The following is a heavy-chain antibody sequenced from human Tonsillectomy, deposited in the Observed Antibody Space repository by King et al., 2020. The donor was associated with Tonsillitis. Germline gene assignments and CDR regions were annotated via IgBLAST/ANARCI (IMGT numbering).Heavy chain of an antibody. D-gene: IGHD6-19*01. CDR3: AKDNDNSGGRWSYFDY. CDR2: IRSDGNNK. J-gene: IGHJ4*02. CDR1: GFTFSSFG. V-gene: IGHV3-30*02. Sequence: VQLVESGGGVVQPGGSLRLSCAASGFTFSSFGMHWVRQAPGKGLEGVSFIRSDGNNKYYADSVKGRLTNSRDNSKNTLYLQMSSLGAEDTAVYYCAKDNDNSGGRWSYFDYWGQGTLVTVSS.